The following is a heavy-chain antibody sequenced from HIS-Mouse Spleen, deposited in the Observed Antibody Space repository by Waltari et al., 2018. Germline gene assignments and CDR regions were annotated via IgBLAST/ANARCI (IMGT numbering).Heavy chain of an antibody. D-gene: IGHD6-13*01. V-gene: IGHV4-39*07. CDR2: IYYSGST. CDR3: AREIPYSSSWYDWYFDL. Sequence: QLQLQESGPGLVKPSETLSLTCTVSGGSISSRSYYWGCIRRPPGKGLEWIGGIYYSGSTYYNPSLKSRVTISVDTSKNQFSLKLSSVTAADTAVYYCAREIPYSSSWYDWYFDLWGRGTLVTVSS. J-gene: IGHJ2*01. CDR1: GGSISSRSYY.